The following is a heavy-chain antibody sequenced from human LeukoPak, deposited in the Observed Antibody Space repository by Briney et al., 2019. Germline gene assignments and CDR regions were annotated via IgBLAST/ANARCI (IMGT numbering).Heavy chain of an antibody. D-gene: IGHD3-22*01. Sequence: GASVNVSLQPSGYTFTSYVISGVRPAPGQGLEGMGCISAYNGNTNYAQKLQGRVTMTTDTSTSTAYMELRSLRSDDTAVYYCARGYYYDSMIDAFDIWGQGTMVTVSS. V-gene: IGHV1-18*01. CDR1: GYTFTSYV. J-gene: IGHJ3*02. CDR3: ARGYYYDSMIDAFDI. CDR2: ISAYNGNT.